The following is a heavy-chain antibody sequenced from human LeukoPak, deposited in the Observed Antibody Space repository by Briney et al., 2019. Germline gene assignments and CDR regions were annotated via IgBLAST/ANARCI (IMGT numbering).Heavy chain of an antibody. Sequence: GGSLRLSCTASGFTFSNYWMSWVRQAPGKGLEWVAIIRQDGSEKKYVDSVKGRFTISRDNAKNSLYLEMNSLRAEDTAVYYCTRFSRSSSSNYWGQGTLVTVSS. V-gene: IGHV3-7*01. CDR1: GFTFSNYW. CDR3: TRFSRSSSSNY. D-gene: IGHD6-6*01. CDR2: IRQDGSEK. J-gene: IGHJ4*02.